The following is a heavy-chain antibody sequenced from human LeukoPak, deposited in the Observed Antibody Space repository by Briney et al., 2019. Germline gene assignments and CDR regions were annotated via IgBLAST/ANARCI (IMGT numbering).Heavy chain of an antibody. CDR3: AKDPDTYYYDSSGYRTYYFDY. CDR2: ISGSGGST. D-gene: IGHD3-22*01. V-gene: IGHV3-23*01. CDR1: GFTFSSYA. J-gene: IGHJ4*02. Sequence: GGSLRLSCAASGFTFSSYAMSWVRRAPGKGLEWVSAISGSGGSTYYADSEKGRCTISRDNSKNTLYLQMNSLRAEDTAVYYCAKDPDTYYYDSSGYRTYYFDYWGQGTLVTVSS.